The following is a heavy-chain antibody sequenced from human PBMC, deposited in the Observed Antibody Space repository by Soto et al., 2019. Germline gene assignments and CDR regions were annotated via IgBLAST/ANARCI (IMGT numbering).Heavy chain of an antibody. CDR1: GGTFSSYA. CDR3: AKAAQTRFNWNDLGNGFDP. D-gene: IGHD1-1*01. CDR2: IIPIFGIP. J-gene: IGHJ5*02. V-gene: IGHV1-69*01. Sequence: QVQLVQSGAEVKKPGSSVKVSCKESGGTFSSYAIAWVRQAPGQGLEWMGGIIPIFGIPNYAQNFQGRVAITADESTNTAYMELSSLRSDDTAVYYCAKAAQTRFNWNDLGNGFDPWGQGTLVTVSS.